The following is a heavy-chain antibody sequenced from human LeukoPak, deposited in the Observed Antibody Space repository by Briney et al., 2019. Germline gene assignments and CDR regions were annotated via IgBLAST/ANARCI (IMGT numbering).Heavy chain of an antibody. CDR2: INHSGST. CDR3: ARGIPTPNNSSGYYDY. V-gene: IGHV4-34*01. CDR1: GGSFSGYY. J-gene: IGHJ4*02. Sequence: PSETLSLTCAVYGGSFSGYYWSWIRQPPGKGLEWIGEINHSGSTNYNPSLKSRVTISVDTSKNQFSLKLSSVTAADTAVYYCARGIPTPNNSSGYYDYWGQGTLVTVSS. D-gene: IGHD3-22*01.